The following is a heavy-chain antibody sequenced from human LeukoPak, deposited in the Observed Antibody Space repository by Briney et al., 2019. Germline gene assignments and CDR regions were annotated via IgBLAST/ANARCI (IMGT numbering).Heavy chain of an antibody. CDR3: AREFLYYDFWSGSPYQNWFDP. CDR2: IYYSGST. V-gene: IGHV4-59*01. J-gene: IGHJ5*02. D-gene: IGHD3-3*01. Sequence: PSETLSLTCTVSGGSISSYYWSWIRQPPGKGLEWIGYIYYSGSTNYNPSLKSRVTISVDTSENQFSLKLSSVTAADTAVYYCAREFLYYDFWSGSPYQNWFDPWGQGTLVTVSS. CDR1: GGSISSYY.